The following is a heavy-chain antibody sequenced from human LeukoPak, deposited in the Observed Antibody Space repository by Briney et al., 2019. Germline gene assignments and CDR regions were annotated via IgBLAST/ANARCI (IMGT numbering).Heavy chain of an antibody. D-gene: IGHD6-6*01. CDR1: GFSFSSYG. CDR2: IWHDGSNK. CDR3: ASNTQYSSSSGPPGFDY. V-gene: IGHV3-33*01. Sequence: GGSLRLSCAASGFSFSSYGMHWVRQAPGKGLEWVAVIWHDGSNKFYADSVKGRFTISRDNSKNTLYLQMNSLRAEDTAVYYCASNTQYSSSSGPPGFDYWGQGTLVTVSS. J-gene: IGHJ4*02.